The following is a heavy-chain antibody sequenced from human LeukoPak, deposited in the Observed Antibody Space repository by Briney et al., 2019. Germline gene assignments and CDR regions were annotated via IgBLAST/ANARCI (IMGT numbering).Heavy chain of an antibody. Sequence: ASVKVSCKSSGYSFTTYLIHWVRQAPGQRLEWMGWINTGNGNTKYSHEFQGRVTITRDTSATTTYMELSSLRSEDTAVYYCARVRGYCRGGRCSDAFDVWGQGTMVTVSS. J-gene: IGHJ3*01. D-gene: IGHD2-15*01. CDR2: INTGNGNT. CDR3: ARVRGYCRGGRCSDAFDV. CDR1: GYSFTTYL. V-gene: IGHV1-3*04.